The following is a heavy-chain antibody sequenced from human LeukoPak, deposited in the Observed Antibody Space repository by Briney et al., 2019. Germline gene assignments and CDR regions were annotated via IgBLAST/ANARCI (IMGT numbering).Heavy chain of an antibody. D-gene: IGHD3-22*01. J-gene: IGHJ4*02. V-gene: IGHV1-2*02. Sequence: ASVKVSCKASGYTFTGYYMHWVRQAPGQGLEWMGWINPNSGGTNYAQKFQGRVTMTRDTSISTAYMELSRPRSDDTAVYYCARGRLYYDSSGYYLTNSIDYWGQGTLVTVSS. CDR2: INPNSGGT. CDR1: GYTFTGYY. CDR3: ARGRLYYDSSGYYLTNSIDY.